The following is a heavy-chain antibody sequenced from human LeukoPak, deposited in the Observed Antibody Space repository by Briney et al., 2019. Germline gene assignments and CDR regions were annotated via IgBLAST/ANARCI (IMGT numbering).Heavy chain of an antibody. Sequence: SETLSLTCTVSGGSISSYYWSWIRQPPGKGLEWIGYIYYRGSTNYNPSLKSRVTISVDTSKNQFSLKLSSVTAADTAVYYCARVGTYYDILTGYSPKGAFDYWGQGTLVTVSS. CDR1: GGSISSYY. J-gene: IGHJ4*02. V-gene: IGHV4-59*01. D-gene: IGHD3-9*01. CDR2: IYYRGST. CDR3: ARVGTYYDILTGYSPKGAFDY.